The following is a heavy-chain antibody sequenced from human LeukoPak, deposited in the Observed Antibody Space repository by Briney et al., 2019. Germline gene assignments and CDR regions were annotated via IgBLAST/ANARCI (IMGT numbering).Heavy chain of an antibody. V-gene: IGHV4-59*08. CDR3: ARIARRGCSADVDD. Sequence: PSETLSLTCTVSGGSISDYYWNWIRQPPGKGLEWIGNIYYSGSTSYNPSLKSRVTISVDTSKNQFSLKLSSVTAADTAVYYCARIARRGCSADVDDWSHGNLVTVSS. D-gene: IGHD6-19*01. CDR1: GGSISDYY. CDR2: IYYSGST. J-gene: IGHJ4*01.